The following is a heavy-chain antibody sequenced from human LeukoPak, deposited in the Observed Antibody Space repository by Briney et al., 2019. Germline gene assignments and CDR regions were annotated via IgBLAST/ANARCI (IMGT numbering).Heavy chain of an antibody. CDR2: FDPEDGET. V-gene: IGHV1-24*01. CDR1: GYTLTELS. D-gene: IGHD3-10*01. CDR3: ATRGRGFDWFDP. Sequence: KVSCKVSGYTLTELSMHWVRQAPGKGLEWMGGFDPEDGETIYAQKFQGRVTMTEDTSTDTAYMELSSLRSGDTAVYYCATRGRGFDWFDPWGQGTLVTVSS. J-gene: IGHJ5*02.